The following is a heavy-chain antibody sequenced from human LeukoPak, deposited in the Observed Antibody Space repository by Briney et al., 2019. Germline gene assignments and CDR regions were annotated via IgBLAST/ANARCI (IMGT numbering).Heavy chain of an antibody. CDR2: IYHSGST. Sequence: SETLSLTCTVSGYSISSGYYWGWIRPPPGKGLEWIGSIYHSGSTYYNPSLKSRVTISVDTSKNQFSLKLSSVTAADTAVYYCARQYYYGSGSETYYYYYYMDVWGKGTTVTISS. CDR3: ARQYYYGSGSETYYYYYYMDV. D-gene: IGHD3-10*01. J-gene: IGHJ6*03. CDR1: GYSISSGYY. V-gene: IGHV4-38-2*02.